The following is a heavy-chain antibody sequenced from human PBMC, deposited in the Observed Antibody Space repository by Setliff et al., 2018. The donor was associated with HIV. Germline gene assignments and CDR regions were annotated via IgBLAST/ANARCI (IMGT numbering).Heavy chain of an antibody. CDR3: ARAKTSGTYYGWSY. V-gene: IGHV3-7*03. D-gene: IGHD1-26*01. Sequence: GGSLRLSCAASEFTFSGHWMSWVRQAPGRGLEWVANIKQDGSEKNYVDSVKGRFTISRDNAKNSLYLQMNSLRAEDTAVYYCARAKTSGTYYGWSYWGQGTLVTVSS. J-gene: IGHJ4*02. CDR1: EFTFSGHW. CDR2: IKQDGSEK.